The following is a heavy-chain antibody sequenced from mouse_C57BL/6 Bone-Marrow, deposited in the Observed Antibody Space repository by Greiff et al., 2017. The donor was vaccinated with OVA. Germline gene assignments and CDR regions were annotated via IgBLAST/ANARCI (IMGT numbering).Heavy chain of an antibody. CDR3: AADDYDVAY. V-gene: IGHV1-64*01. CDR2: IHPNSGST. J-gene: IGHJ3*01. Sequence: QVQLQQPGAELVKPGASVKLSCKASGYTFTSYWMHWVKQRPGQGLEWIGMIHPNSGSTNYNEKFKSKATLTVDKSSSTAYMQLSSLTSEDSAVYYCAADDYDVAYWGQGTLVTVSA. CDR1: GYTFTSYW. D-gene: IGHD2-4*01.